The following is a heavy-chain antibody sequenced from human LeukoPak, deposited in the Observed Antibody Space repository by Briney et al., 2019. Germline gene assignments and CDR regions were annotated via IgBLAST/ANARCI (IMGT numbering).Heavy chain of an antibody. J-gene: IGHJ4*02. CDR1: GGSISCYY. V-gene: IGHV4-59*12. Sequence: SETLSLTCTVSGGSISCYYWSWIRQPPGKGLEWIGYIYYSGSTNYNPSLKSRVTISVDTSKNQFSLKLSSVTAADTAVYYCARSYSSGWYVPYYFDYWGQGTLVTVSS. D-gene: IGHD6-19*01. CDR3: ARSYSSGWYVPYYFDY. CDR2: IYYSGST.